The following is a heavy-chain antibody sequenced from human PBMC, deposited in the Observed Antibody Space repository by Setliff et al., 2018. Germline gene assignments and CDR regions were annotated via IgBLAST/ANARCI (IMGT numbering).Heavy chain of an antibody. J-gene: IGHJ4*02. CDR2: IIPAFTTA. V-gene: IGHV1-69*13. Sequence: SVKVSCKASGGSFSSNQVIWVRQAPGQGLELMGGIIPAFTTASYAPKFNDRLRITADESTSTAYMELSSLRSEDTAVYYCARGGPFSVGATPGGFDYWGQGTLVTVSS. CDR3: ARGGPFSVGATPGGFDY. D-gene: IGHD1-26*01. CDR1: GGSFSSNQ.